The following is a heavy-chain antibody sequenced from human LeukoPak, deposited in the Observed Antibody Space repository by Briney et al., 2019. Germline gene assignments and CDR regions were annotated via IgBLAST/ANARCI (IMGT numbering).Heavy chain of an antibody. CDR2: ISGSGGRT. V-gene: IGHV3-23*01. Sequence: GGSLRLSCAASGFTFSSYGMSWVRQAPGKGLEWVSVISGSGGRTYYADSVKGRFTISRDNAKNSLYLQMNSLRAEDTAVYYCARDSYSSGWGGNWFDPWGQGTLVTVSS. CDR3: ARDSYSSGWGGNWFDP. J-gene: IGHJ5*02. CDR1: GFTFSSYG. D-gene: IGHD6-19*01.